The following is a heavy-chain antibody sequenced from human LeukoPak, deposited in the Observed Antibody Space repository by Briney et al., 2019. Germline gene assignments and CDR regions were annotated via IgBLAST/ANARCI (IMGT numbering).Heavy chain of an antibody. CDR3: ARLDSIHLITY. V-gene: IGHV4-39*01. J-gene: IGHJ4*02. D-gene: IGHD3-16*01. CDR2: IYYSGST. CDR1: GDSISSSSYY. Sequence: SETLSLTCTVSGDSISSSSYYWGWLRQPPGKGLEWIGTIYYSGSTYYNPSLKSRVTISVDTSKNQFSLKLSSVTAADTAVYYCARLDSIHLITYWGQGNLVTVSS.